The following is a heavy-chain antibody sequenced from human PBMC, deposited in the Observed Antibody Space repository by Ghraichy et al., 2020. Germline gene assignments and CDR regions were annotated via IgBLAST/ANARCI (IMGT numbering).Heavy chain of an antibody. CDR3: AKGGGTTPMGGYGMDV. CDR1: GFSFSSYA. J-gene: IGHJ6*02. CDR2: ISASGGIT. V-gene: IGHV3-23*01. Sequence: GESLNIYCAASGFSFSSYAMTWVRQAPGKGLEWVSVISASGGITYYADSVRGRFTISRDKSKNTLSLQMNSLRAEDTAVYYCAKGGGTTPMGGYGMDVWGQGTTVTVSS. D-gene: IGHD1-7*01.